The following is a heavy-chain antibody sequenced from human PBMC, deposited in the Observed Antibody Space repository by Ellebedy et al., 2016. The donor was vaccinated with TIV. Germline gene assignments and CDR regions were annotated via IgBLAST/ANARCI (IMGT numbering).Heavy chain of an antibody. CDR2: INPSGGRT. D-gene: IGHD3-10*01. V-gene: IGHV1-46*01. Sequence: AASVKVSCKASGYTFTRYYIHWVRQAPGQGFEYMGIINPSGGRTSYAQKFQGRVTMTRDTSTSTFYMELSSLRSEDTAVYYCARARGQYLYGSGSYFTNWGQGKMVTVSS. CDR3: ARARGQYLYGSGSYFTN. CDR1: GYTFTRYY. J-gene: IGHJ4*02.